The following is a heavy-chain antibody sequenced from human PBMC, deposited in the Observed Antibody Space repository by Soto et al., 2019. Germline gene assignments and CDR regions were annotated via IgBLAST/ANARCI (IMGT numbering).Heavy chain of an antibody. Sequence: QVHLVQSGAEVKKPGASVRVSCKASGYNFTDNHIHWLRQAPGQRLEWLGWIRPGSGKAQYSEKLIERVTITRDTAATTDHMELRSLSSADTALYYCARGGITLFEYWGQGTLVTVSS. D-gene: IGHD3-10*01. CDR3: ARGGITLFEY. J-gene: IGHJ4*02. CDR2: IRPGSGKA. CDR1: GYNFTDNH. V-gene: IGHV1-3*01.